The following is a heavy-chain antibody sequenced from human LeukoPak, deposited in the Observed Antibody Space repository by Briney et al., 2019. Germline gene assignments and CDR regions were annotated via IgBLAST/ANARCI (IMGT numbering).Heavy chain of an antibody. CDR2: IWYDGSNK. J-gene: IGHJ4*02. D-gene: IGHD5-18*01. CDR1: GFTFSSYG. CDR3: ASDVDTAMARYYFDY. V-gene: IGHV3-33*01. Sequence: GGSLRLSCAASGFTFSSYGIHWVRQAPGKGLEWVAVIWYDGSNKYYADSVKGRFTISRDNSKNTLYLQMNSLRAEDTAVYYCASDVDTAMARYYFDYWGQGTLVTVSS.